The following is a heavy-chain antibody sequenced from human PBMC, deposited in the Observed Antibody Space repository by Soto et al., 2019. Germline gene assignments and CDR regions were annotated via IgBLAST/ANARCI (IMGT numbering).Heavy chain of an antibody. V-gene: IGHV1-69*17. J-gene: IGHJ6*02. Sequence: QEQLEQSGPELKKPGSSVKVSCKASGDTFSKYTITWVRQAPGQGLEWIGGTMPIFGLLSYAQKVQGRVTFTADKSTNKANLELSSLRSADTAVYDCARAPILPAVTRRYYYYLMDLCGQGTTVTVSS. CDR1: GDTFSKYT. D-gene: IGHD2-2*01. CDR2: TMPIFGLL. CDR3: ARAPILPAVTRRYYYYLMDL.